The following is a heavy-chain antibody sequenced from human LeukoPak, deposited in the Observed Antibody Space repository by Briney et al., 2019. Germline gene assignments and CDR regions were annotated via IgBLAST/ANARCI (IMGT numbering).Heavy chain of an antibody. D-gene: IGHD2-15*01. CDR1: GYSINSGHY. CDR3: ARTTEGYCRGGSCYYYYYYMDV. V-gene: IGHV4-38-2*02. J-gene: IGHJ6*03. CDR2: IYHSGST. Sequence: SETLSLTCTVSGYSINSGHYWGWIRQSPAKGLEWIGSIYHSGSTYYNPSLKSRVTISVDTSKNQFSLKLSSVTAADTAVYYCARTTEGYCRGGSCYYYYYYMDVWGKGTTVTVSS.